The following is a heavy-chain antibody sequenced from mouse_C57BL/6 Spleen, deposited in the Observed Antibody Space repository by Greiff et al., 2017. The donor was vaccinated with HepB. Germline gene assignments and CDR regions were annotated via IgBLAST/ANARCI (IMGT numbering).Heavy chain of an antibody. D-gene: IGHD1-1*01. CDR1: GYTFTSYW. Sequence: QVQLQQPGAELVKPGASVKMSCKASGYTFTSYWITWVKQRPGQGLEWIGDIYPGSGSTNYNEKFKSKATLTVDTSSSTAYMQLSSLTSEDSAVYYCARRALDYYVSSHFDYWGQGTTLTVSS. V-gene: IGHV1-55*01. J-gene: IGHJ2*01. CDR3: ARRALDYYVSSHFDY. CDR2: IYPGSGST.